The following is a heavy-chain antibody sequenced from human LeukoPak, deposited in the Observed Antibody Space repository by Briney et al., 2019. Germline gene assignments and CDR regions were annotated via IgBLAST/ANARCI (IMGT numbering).Heavy chain of an antibody. V-gene: IGHV4-59*01. CDR2: VYYTGGT. CDR3: VRAGDLPRDNAFDL. D-gene: IGHD3-10*01. J-gene: IGHJ3*01. CDR1: GGSISVYY. Sequence: ETLSLTCSVSGGSISVYYWTWIRQPPGKGLEWIGFVYYTGGTNYNPSLKSRVTMSVDTSNNQFSMKLTSVTAADTAVYYCVRAGDLPRDNAFDLWGQGTKVTVSS.